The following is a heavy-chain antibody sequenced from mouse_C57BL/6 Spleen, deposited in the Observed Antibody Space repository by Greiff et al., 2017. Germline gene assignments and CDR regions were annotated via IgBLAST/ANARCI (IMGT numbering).Heavy chain of an antibody. V-gene: IGHV5-4*03. Sequence: EVKLMESGGGLVKPGGSLKLSCAASGFTFSSYAMSWVRQTPEKRLEWVATISDGGSYTYYPDNVKGRFTISRDNAKNNLYLQMSHLKSEDTAMYYCARGLRPHWYFDVWGTGTTVTVSS. CDR3: ARGLRPHWYFDV. CDR2: ISDGGSYT. J-gene: IGHJ1*03. D-gene: IGHD1-1*01. CDR1: GFTFSSYA.